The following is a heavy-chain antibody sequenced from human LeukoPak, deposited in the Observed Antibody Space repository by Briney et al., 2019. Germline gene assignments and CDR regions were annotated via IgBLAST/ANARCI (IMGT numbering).Heavy chain of an antibody. Sequence: GASVKVSCKASGYTFTGYYMHWVRQAPGQGLEWMGWINPNSGGTNYAQKFQGRVTMTRDTSISTAYMELSRLRSDDTAVYYCARVLNSVRYYFDYWGQGTLVTVSS. J-gene: IGHJ4*02. D-gene: IGHD1-7*01. CDR1: GYTFTGYY. CDR2: INPNSGGT. CDR3: ARVLNSVRYYFDY. V-gene: IGHV1-2*02.